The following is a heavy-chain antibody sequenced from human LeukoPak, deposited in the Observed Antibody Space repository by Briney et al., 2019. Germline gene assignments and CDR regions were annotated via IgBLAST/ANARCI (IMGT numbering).Heavy chain of an antibody. V-gene: IGHV4-59*01. CDR2: IYYSGST. Sequence: SGTLSLTCTVSGGSISSYYWSWIRQPPGKGLEWIGYIYYSGSTNYNPSLKSRVTISVDTSKNQFSLKLSSVTAADTAVYYCARERTDYYGMDVWGQGTTVTVSS. J-gene: IGHJ6*02. CDR1: GGSISSYY. CDR3: ARERTDYYGMDV.